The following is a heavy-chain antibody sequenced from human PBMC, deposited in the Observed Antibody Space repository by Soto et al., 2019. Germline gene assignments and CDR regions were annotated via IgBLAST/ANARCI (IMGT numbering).Heavy chain of an antibody. V-gene: IGHV3-23*01. CDR3: AKEYQPYSSSWYPEGPGYYYYYGMDV. CDR2: ISGSGGST. J-gene: IGHJ6*02. D-gene: IGHD6-13*01. CDR1: GFTFSSYA. Sequence: GGSLRLSCAASGFTFSSYAMSWVRQAPGKGLEWVSAISGSGGSTYYADSVKGRFTISRDNSKNTLYLQMNSLRAEDTAVYYCAKEYQPYSSSWYPEGPGYYYYYGMDVWGQGTTVTVSS.